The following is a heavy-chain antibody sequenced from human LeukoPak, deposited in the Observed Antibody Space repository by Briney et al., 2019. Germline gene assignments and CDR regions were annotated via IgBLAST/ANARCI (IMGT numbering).Heavy chain of an antibody. CDR1: GGSISSYY. D-gene: IGHD5-18*01. J-gene: IGHJ4*02. CDR3: ARLIQLWVLDY. V-gene: IGHV4-4*08. CDR2: IYTSGST. Sequence: SETLSLTCTVSGGSISSYYWSWIRQPPGKGLEWIGRIYTSGSTNYNPSLKSRVTISVDTSKNQFSLKLSSVTAADTAVYYCARLIQLWVLDYWGQGTLVTVSS.